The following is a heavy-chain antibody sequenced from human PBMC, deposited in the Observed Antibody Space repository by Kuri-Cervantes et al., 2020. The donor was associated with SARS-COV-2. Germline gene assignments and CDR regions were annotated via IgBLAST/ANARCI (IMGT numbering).Heavy chain of an antibody. Sequence: SVKVSCKASGGSFDSYPISWVRQAPGQGLEWMGSIIPFLGISNSAQKFQGRVTITADKSTSTVYMEFSSLRSEDTAVYYCASLSNYYYYGLDVWGQGTTVTVSS. CDR1: GGSFDSYP. CDR3: ASLSNYYYYGLDV. J-gene: IGHJ6*02. CDR2: IIPFLGIS. V-gene: IGHV1-69*02.